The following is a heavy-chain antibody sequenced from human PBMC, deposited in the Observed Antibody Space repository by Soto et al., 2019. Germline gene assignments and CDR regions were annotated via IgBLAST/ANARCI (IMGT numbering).Heavy chain of an antibody. J-gene: IGHJ4*02. CDR2: ISDSDNAT. V-gene: IGHV3-23*01. CDR1: GFTLSSYA. CDR3: AKGVSSSAWSASDS. Sequence: EVQLLESGGGLVQPGGSLRLSCAASGFTLSSYAMTWVRQAPGEGLEWVSVISDSDNATYYADSVKGRLTISRDNSKNTLYLQLNSLRAEDTAVYYCAKGVSSSAWSASDSWGQGTLVTVSA. D-gene: IGHD6-19*01.